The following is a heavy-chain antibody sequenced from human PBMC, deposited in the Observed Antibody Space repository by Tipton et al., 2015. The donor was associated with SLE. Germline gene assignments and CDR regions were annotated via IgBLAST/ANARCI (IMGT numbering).Heavy chain of an antibody. V-gene: IGHV4-59*08. CDR2: IHYSGVT. CDR1: GGSIISYY. Sequence: TLSLTCTVSGGSIISYYWSWIRQPPGKGLEWIGYIHYSGVTYYYPSLKSRVTMSVDTPKNQFSLKLNSVTAADTAVYYCARHAEIPVMRYGMDVWGQGTTVSVSS. D-gene: IGHD2-21*01. CDR3: ARHAEIPVMRYGMDV. J-gene: IGHJ6*02.